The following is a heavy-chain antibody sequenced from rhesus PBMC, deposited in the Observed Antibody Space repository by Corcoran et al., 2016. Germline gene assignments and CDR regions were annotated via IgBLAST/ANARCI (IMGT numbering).Heavy chain of an antibody. V-gene: IGHV3S16*01. J-gene: IGHJ1*01. CDR1: GFTFSDYD. CDR2: ISSAISYI. Sequence: EVQLVESGGGLVQPGGSLRLSCAASGFTFSDYDMSWVRQAPGKGLEWVSSISSAISYIYYADSVKYRFTISRDNAKNSLSLRMNSLKTEDTAVYYCTSGVGPEYFEFWGQGALVTVSS. D-gene: IGHD2-15*01. CDR3: TSGVGPEYFEF.